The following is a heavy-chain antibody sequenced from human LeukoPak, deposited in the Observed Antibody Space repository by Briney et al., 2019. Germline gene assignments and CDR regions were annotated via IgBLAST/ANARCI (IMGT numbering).Heavy chain of an antibody. CDR2: ISGSGGST. J-gene: IGHJ6*02. CDR1: GFTFSSYA. Sequence: PGGSLRLSCAASGFTFSSYAMSWVRQAPGKGLEGVSAISGSGGSTYYADSVKGRFTISRDNSKNTLYLQMNSLRAEDTAVYYCAKLCSSTSCYIGVWGQGTTVTVSS. D-gene: IGHD2-2*02. CDR3: AKLCSSTSCYIGV. V-gene: IGHV3-23*01.